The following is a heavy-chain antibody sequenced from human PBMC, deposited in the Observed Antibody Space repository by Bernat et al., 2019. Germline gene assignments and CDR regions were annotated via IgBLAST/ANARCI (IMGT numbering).Heavy chain of an antibody. CDR3: ARDPMPYISTGTGGMDV. Sequence: QVQLVESGGGVVQPGRSLRLSCAASGFTFSSYGMHWVRQAPGKGLEWVAVISYDGSNKYYADSVKGRFTISRDNSKNTLYLQMNSLRAEDTAVYYCARDPMPYISTGTGGMDVWGQGTTVTVSS. CDR1: GFTFSSYG. CDR2: ISYDGSNK. V-gene: IGHV3-30*03. D-gene: IGHD3-10*01. J-gene: IGHJ6*02.